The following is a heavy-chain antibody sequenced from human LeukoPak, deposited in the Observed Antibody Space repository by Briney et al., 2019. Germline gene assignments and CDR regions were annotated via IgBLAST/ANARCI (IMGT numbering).Heavy chain of an antibody. Sequence: GGSLRLSCAASGFTFSNAWMSWVRQAPGKGLGWVGRIKSKTDGGTTDYAAPVKGRFTISRDDSKNTLYLQMNSLKTEDTAVYYCTTVSMITFGGVIVNRNYWGQGTLVTVSS. V-gene: IGHV3-15*01. CDR3: TTVSMITFGGVIVNRNY. CDR1: GFTFSNAW. CDR2: IKSKTDGGTT. D-gene: IGHD3-16*02. J-gene: IGHJ4*02.